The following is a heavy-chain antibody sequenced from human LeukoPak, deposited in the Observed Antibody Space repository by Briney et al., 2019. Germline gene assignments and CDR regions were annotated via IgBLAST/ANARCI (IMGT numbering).Heavy chain of an antibody. CDR1: GFTFSSYW. V-gene: IGHV3-7*01. Sequence: GSLRLSCAASGFTFSSYWMSWVRQAPGKGLEWVANIKQDGSEKYYVDSVKGRFTISRDNAKNSLYLQMTSLRAEDTAVYYCARDLSVGDKPDLGFDYWGQGTLVTVSS. CDR2: IKQDGSEK. D-gene: IGHD1-26*01. CDR3: ARDLSVGDKPDLGFDY. J-gene: IGHJ4*02.